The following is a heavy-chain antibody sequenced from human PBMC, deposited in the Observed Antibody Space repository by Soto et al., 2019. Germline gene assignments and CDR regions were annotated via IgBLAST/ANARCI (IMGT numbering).Heavy chain of an antibody. J-gene: IGHJ5*02. CDR1: GAALNSGNYY. Sequence: SETLSLTCSVSGAALNSGNYYWSWIRQVPGKGLAWIGHIYVTGAVDYNPSLRDRITISQDTSERQFSLNLRLVTAADTAVYYCARLRIATNNYKWFDPWGQGTLVTVSS. CDR2: IYVTGAV. D-gene: IGHD2-21*01. V-gene: IGHV4-31*03. CDR3: ARLRIATNNYKWFDP.